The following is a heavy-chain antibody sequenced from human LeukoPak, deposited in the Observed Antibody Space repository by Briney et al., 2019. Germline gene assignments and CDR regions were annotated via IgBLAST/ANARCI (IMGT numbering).Heavy chain of an antibody. D-gene: IGHD3-10*01. CDR1: GFTFSNYG. CDR2: TDTSGRHV. J-gene: IGHJ3*02. CDR3: ARGRSITLLRGVAMSDGFDI. V-gene: IGHV3-21*06. Sequence: SLRLSCAASGFTFSNYGMDWVRQAPGKGLEWVTCTDTSGRHVYYGDSVKGRFTISRDNPKNLLFLQMNGLRAEDTALYYCARGRSITLLRGVAMSDGFDIWGQGAMVAVSS.